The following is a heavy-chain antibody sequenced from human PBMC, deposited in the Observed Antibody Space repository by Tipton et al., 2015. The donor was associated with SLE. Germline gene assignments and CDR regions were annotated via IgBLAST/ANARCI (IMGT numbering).Heavy chain of an antibody. V-gene: IGHV3-66*02. CDR3: ARDEGYRSNWYRYFED. CDR2: IYSGDST. D-gene: IGHD6-13*01. J-gene: IGHJ4*02. Sequence: SLRLSCAASGFTVSSNYMSWVRQAPGKGLEWVSVIYSGDSTYYADSVKGRFTISRDNSKNTLYLLMDSLRAEDTALYYCARDEGYRSNWYRYFEDWGQGTPVTVSS. CDR1: GFTVSSNY.